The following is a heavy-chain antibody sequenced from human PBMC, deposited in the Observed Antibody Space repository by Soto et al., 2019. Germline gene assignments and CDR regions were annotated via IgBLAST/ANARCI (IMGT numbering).Heavy chain of an antibody. Sequence: PSETLSLTCAVSGFSISSGGYYWSWIRQHPGEGLEWIGYIYYSGSAYYNPSLKSRVSLSVDTYKNQFSLMLRSVTAADAAVYYRARTLKPDSSLDSWGQGTLVTVSS. CDR3: ARTLKPDSSLDS. CDR1: GFSISSGGYY. CDR2: IYYSGSA. V-gene: IGHV4-31*11. J-gene: IGHJ4*02. D-gene: IGHD2-2*01.